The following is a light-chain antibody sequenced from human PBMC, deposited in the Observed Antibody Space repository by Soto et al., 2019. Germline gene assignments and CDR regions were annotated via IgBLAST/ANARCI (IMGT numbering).Light chain of an antibody. Sequence: ALTQPPSASGSPGQSVTISCTGTSSDVGGYNYISWYQHHPGKAPKLMIYEVSQRPSGVPDRFSGSKSGNTASLTVSGLQAEDEADYYCSSYAGSNNRGVFGSGTKLTVL. J-gene: IGLJ1*01. CDR1: SSDVGGYNY. CDR3: SSYAGSNNRGV. V-gene: IGLV2-8*01. CDR2: EVS.